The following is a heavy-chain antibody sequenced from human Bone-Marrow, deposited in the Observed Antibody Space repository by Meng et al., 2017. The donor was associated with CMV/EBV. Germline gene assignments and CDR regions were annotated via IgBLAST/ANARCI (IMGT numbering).Heavy chain of an antibody. CDR2: IYYSGST. CDR3: SREARFTKGGNDVFDI. Sequence: SETLSLTCTVSGGSTSSYYWSWIRQPPGKGLEWIGYIYYSGSTNYNPSLKSRVTISVDTSKNQFSLKLSSVTAADTALYYCSREARFTKGGNDVFDIWGQGTMVTFSS. D-gene: IGHD1-1*01. J-gene: IGHJ3*02. V-gene: IGHV4-59*12. CDR1: GGSTSSYY.